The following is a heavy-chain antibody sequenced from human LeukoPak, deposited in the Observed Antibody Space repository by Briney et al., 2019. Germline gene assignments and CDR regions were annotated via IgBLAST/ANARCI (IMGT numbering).Heavy chain of an antibody. Sequence: PGRPLRLSCTASGFTFGDYAMSWVRQAPGQGMDWVGFIRSNAYGGTTEYAASVKGRFTISRDDSKSIAYLQMNSLKAEDTAVYYCTRVGIAVAATGYYYMDVWGKGTTVTVSS. CDR1: GFTFGDYA. D-gene: IGHD6-19*01. CDR3: TRVGIAVAATGYYYMDV. V-gene: IGHV3-49*04. CDR2: IRSNAYGGTT. J-gene: IGHJ6*03.